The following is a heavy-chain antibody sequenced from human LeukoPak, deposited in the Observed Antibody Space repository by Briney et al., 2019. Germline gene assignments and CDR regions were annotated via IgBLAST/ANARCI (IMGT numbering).Heavy chain of an antibody. CDR3: ARRYCSSTSCLLDY. Sequence: GGSLRLSCVAAGFTFSSYALNWVRQAPGKRLGWVSHISSSGSTVYYADSVKGRFTISRDNAKNSLYLQMNSLRAEDTAVYYCARRYCSSTSCLLDYWGQGTLVTVSS. D-gene: IGHD2-2*01. J-gene: IGHJ4*02. CDR1: GFTFSSYA. CDR2: ISSSGSTV. V-gene: IGHV3-48*03.